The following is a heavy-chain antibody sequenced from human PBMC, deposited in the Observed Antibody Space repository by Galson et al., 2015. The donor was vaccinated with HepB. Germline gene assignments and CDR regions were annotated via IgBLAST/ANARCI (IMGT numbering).Heavy chain of an antibody. Sequence: SLRLSCAASGFTFSNAWMSWVRQAPGKGLEWVGRIKSKTDGGTTDYAAPVKGRFTISRDDSKNTLYLQMNSLKTEDTAVYYCTTDALCSGGSCYRDYYYYGMDVWGQGTTVTVSS. D-gene: IGHD2-15*01. V-gene: IGHV3-15*01. CDR2: IKSKTDGGTT. CDR1: GFTFSNAW. CDR3: TTDALCSGGSCYRDYYYYGMDV. J-gene: IGHJ6*02.